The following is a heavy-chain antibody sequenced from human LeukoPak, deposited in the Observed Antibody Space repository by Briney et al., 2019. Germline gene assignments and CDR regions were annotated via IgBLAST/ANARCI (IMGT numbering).Heavy chain of an antibody. CDR2: IWYDGSNQ. D-gene: IGHD1-14*01. J-gene: IGHJ2*01. CDR1: GFTFSTYG. CDR3: ARDRNRERPTWYLDL. V-gene: IGHV3-33*01. Sequence: GRSLRLSCAASGFTFSTYGMHWVRQAPGKGLEWVAVIWYDGSNQIYADSVKGRFTISRDNSKKTLYLQINSLRAEDTSVYYCARDRNRERPTWYLDLWGRGTLVTVSS.